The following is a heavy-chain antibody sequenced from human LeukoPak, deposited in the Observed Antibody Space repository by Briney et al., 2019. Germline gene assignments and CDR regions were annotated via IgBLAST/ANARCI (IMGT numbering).Heavy chain of an antibody. V-gene: IGHV4-59*01. CDR1: GGSISHYY. D-gene: IGHD5-24*01. CDR3: ARGAMATTPFFDY. J-gene: IGHJ4*02. Sequence: SETLSLTCPVSGGSISHYYYWTWIRQPPGKGLEWIGYVYYTGSTNFNPSLKSRVTMSLDTSRNQFSLKLTSLTAADTAVYYCARGAMATTPFFDYWGQGTLVTVSS. CDR2: VYYTGST.